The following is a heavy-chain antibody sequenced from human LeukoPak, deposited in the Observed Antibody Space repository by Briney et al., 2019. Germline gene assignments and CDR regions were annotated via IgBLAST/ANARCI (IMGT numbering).Heavy chain of an antibody. CDR2: INHSGST. Sequence: PSETLSLTCAVYGGSFSGYYWSWIRQPPGKGLEWIGEINHSGSTNYNPSLKSRVTISVDTSKNQFSLKLSSVTAADTAVYYCARMGNCSSTSCPGFDPWGQGTLVTVSS. D-gene: IGHD2-2*01. J-gene: IGHJ5*02. CDR1: GGSFSGYY. CDR3: ARMGNCSSTSCPGFDP. V-gene: IGHV4-34*01.